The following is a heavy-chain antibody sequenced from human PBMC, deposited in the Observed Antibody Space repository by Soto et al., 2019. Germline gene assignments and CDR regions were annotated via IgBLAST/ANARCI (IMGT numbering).Heavy chain of an antibody. D-gene: IGHD1-7*01. CDR3: ARDKEVSTGTTNGMDV. J-gene: IGHJ6*02. Sequence: HPGGSLRLSCAASGFTVSSNYMSWVRQAPGKGLEWVSVIYSGGSTYYADSVKGRFTTSRDNSKNTLYLQMNSLRAEDTAVYYCARDKEVSTGTTNGMDVWGQGTTVTVSS. CDR2: IYSGGST. V-gene: IGHV3-53*01. CDR1: GFTVSSNY.